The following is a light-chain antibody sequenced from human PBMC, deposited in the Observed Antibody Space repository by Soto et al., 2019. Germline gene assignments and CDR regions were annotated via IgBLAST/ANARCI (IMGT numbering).Light chain of an antibody. J-gene: IGLJ1*01. Sequence: QSALTQPASVSGSPGQSITISCTGTSNDVGGYNYVSWYQQHPGKAPKLMIYDVINRPSGISNRFSGSKSGNMASLTISGLQAEDEADYYCSSYSSLTTKNVFVTGTKVTVL. V-gene: IGLV2-14*01. CDR2: DVI. CDR3: SSYSSLTTKNV. CDR1: SNDVGGYNY.